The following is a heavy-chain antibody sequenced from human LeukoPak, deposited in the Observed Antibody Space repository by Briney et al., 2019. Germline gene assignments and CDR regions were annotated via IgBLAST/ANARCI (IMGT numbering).Heavy chain of an antibody. CDR2: INPNSGGT. V-gene: IGHV1-2*02. CDR1: GYTFTGYY. CDR3: AKGGEWRKPSWFDP. J-gene: IGHJ5*02. D-gene: IGHD3-10*01. Sequence: GASVKVSCKASGYTFTGYYMHWVRQAPGQGLEWMGWINPNSGGTNYAQKFQGRVTMTRDTSISTAYMELSRLRSDDTAEYYCAKGGEWRKPSWFDPWGQGTLVTVSS.